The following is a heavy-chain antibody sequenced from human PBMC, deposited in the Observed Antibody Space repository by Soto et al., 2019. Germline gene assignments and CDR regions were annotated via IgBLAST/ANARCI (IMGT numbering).Heavy chain of an antibody. CDR2: ISGISSYI. J-gene: IGHJ6*02. Sequence: ASLLLSCAASGFTFSGYTMNWVRQAPGKGLEWVSSISGISSYIYYADSVKGRFTVSRDNAENSLYLQMNSLRPEDTAVYYCARDIGNYYGMDVWGQGTTVTVSS. CDR3: ARDIGNYYGMDV. V-gene: IGHV3-21*01. D-gene: IGHD1-26*01. CDR1: GFTFSGYT.